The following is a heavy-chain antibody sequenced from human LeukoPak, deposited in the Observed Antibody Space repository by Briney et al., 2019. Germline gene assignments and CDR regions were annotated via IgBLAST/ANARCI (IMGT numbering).Heavy chain of an antibody. CDR2: IYPGDSET. V-gene: IGHV5-51*01. CDR3: ARRYYYDSSGYYLAHYAFDI. J-gene: IGHJ3*02. D-gene: IGHD3-22*01. CDR1: GYSFTSHW. Sequence: GESLKISCKGSGYSFTSHWIGWVRQMPGKGLEWMGIIYPGDSETRYSPSFQGRVTISDDQSISSAYLQWSSLKASDTAMYYCARRYYYDSSGYYLAHYAFDIWAQGTRVSVS.